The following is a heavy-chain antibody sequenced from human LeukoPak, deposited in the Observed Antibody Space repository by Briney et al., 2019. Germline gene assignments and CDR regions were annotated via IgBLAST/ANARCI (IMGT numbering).Heavy chain of an antibody. CDR3: ARSDAVVITYFDY. CDR2: ISGSGGST. D-gene: IGHD3-22*01. CDR1: GFTFSSYA. J-gene: IGHJ4*02. Sequence: GGSLRLSCAASGFTFSSYAMSWVRQAPGKGLEWVSAISGSGGSTYYADSVKGRFTISRDNSKNTLYLQMNSLRAEDTAVYYCARSDAVVITYFDYWGQGTLVTVSS. V-gene: IGHV3-23*01.